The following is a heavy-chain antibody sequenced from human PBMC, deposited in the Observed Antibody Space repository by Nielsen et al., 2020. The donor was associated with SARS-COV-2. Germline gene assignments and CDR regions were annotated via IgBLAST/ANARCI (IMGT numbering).Heavy chain of an antibody. CDR1: GFTFDDYA. CDR3: AKDPGGVMDV. V-gene: IGHV3-9*01. Sequence: SLKISCAASGFTFDDYAMHWVRQAPGKGLEWVSGISWNSGSIGYADSVKGRFTISRDNAKNSLYLQMNSLRAEDTALYYCAKDPGGVMDVWGQGTTVTVSS. D-gene: IGHD6-25*01. J-gene: IGHJ6*02. CDR2: ISWNSGSI.